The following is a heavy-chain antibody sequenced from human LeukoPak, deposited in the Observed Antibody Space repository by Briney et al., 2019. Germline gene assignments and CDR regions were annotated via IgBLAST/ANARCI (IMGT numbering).Heavy chain of an antibody. V-gene: IGHV3-74*01. Sequence: GGSLRLSCAASGFTFSSYWMHWVRQAPGKGLVWVSGINWNGDITNYADSVKGRFTISRDNSKNTLYLQMNSLRAEDTAVYYCARGYYYGSGSYFDYWGQGTLVTVSS. D-gene: IGHD3-10*01. CDR3: ARGYYYGSGSYFDY. CDR2: INWNGDIT. J-gene: IGHJ4*02. CDR1: GFTFSSYW.